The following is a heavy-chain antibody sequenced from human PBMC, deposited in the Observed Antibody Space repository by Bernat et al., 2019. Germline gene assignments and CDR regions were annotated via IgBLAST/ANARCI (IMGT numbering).Heavy chain of an antibody. J-gene: IGHJ3*02. D-gene: IGHD4-17*01. Sequence: QVQLQESGPGLVKPSETLSLTCTVSGGSISSYYWSWIRQPPGKGLEWIGYIYYSGSTNYNPSLKSRVTLSVDTSKNQFSLKLSSVTAADTALYYCARGSRANGAAFDIWGQGTMVTVSS. CDR2: IYYSGST. CDR1: GGSISSYY. CDR3: ARGSRANGAAFDI. V-gene: IGHV4-59*01.